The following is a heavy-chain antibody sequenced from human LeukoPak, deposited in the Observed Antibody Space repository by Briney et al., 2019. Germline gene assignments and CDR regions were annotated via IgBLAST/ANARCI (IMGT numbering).Heavy chain of an antibody. CDR1: GFSVSRFV. V-gene: IGHV3-23*01. D-gene: IGHD1-1*01. J-gene: IGHJ3*02. Sequence: PGGSLRLSCAASGFSVSRFVVGWVRQAPGKGLEWVSGISDGGDSSYYADSVRGRFTISRDDSKNTVYLQLNNLRAEDTAVYYCARGGEVERHDAFDIWGQGTMVTVSS. CDR3: ARGGEVERHDAFDI. CDR2: ISDGGDSS.